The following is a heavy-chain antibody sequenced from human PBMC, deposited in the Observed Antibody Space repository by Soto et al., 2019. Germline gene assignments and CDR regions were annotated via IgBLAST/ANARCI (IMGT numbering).Heavy chain of an antibody. CDR1: GFTFGSYG. CDR2: ISCNGTSI. CDR3: AKDREAWIHDMDV. J-gene: IGHJ6*03. D-gene: IGHD5-18*01. V-gene: IGHV3-9*01. Sequence: GGSLRLSCVASGFTFGSYGMHWVRQAPGKGLEWVSVISCNGTSIGYADSVKGRFTISRDNARKSLYPHMNSLRLEDTALYYCAKDREAWIHDMDVWGKGTTVTVSS.